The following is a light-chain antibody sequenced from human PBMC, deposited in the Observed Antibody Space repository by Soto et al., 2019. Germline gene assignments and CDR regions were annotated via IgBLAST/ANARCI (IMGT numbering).Light chain of an antibody. V-gene: IGLV4-60*02. CDR2: LEGSGSY. J-gene: IGLJ2*01. CDR3: ETWDSNTVV. CDR1: SGHSSYI. Sequence: QSVLTQSSSASASLGSSVKLTCTLSSGHSSYIIAWHQQQPGKAPRYLMKLEGSGSYNKGSGVPDRFSGSSSGSDRYLTISSLQFADEADYYCETWDSNTVVFGGGTKVTVL.